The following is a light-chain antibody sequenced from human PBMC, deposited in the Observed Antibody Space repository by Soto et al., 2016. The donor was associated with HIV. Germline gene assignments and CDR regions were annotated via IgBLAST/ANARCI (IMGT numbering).Light chain of an antibody. V-gene: IGLV3-21*03. J-gene: IGLJ2*01. Sequence: SYVLTQPPSVSVAPGKTASVTCGGNNIGRKTVHWYQQKPGQAPVLVVYDDSDRPSGIPERFSGSNSGNTATLSISRVEAGDEADYYCQVWDSSSDHRVVFGGGTKLTVV. CDR1: NIGRKT. CDR3: QVWDSSSDHRVV. CDR2: DDS.